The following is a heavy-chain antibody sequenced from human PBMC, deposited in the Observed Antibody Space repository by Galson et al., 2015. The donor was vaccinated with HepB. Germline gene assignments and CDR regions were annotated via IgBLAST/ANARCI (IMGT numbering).Heavy chain of an antibody. CDR1: GGTFSSYA. Sequence: SVKVSCKASGGTFSSYAISWVRQAPGQGLEWMGRINPNSGGTNYAQKLQGRVTMTRDTSISTAYMELSGLRSDDAAVYYCAINADYYDSSGYYPGYFDYWGQGTLVTVSS. D-gene: IGHD3-22*01. CDR3: AINADYYDSSGYYPGYFDY. J-gene: IGHJ4*02. CDR2: INPNSGGT. V-gene: IGHV1-2*06.